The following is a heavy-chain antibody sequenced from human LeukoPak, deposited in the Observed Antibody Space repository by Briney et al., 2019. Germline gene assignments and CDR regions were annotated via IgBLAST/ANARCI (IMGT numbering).Heavy chain of an antibody. CDR3: ARDRGPHRSSPNSGAFDI. V-gene: IGHV3-11*04. J-gene: IGHJ3*02. CDR2: ITSAGST. CDR1: GFTFSDFY. Sequence: GGSLRLSCAASGFTFSDFYMTWIRQAPGKGLEWISYITSAGSTYYAGSVKGRFTISRDNAKTSLFLQMNNLGAEDTAVYYWARDRGPHRSSPNSGAFDIWGQGTMVTVSS. D-gene: IGHD6-6*01.